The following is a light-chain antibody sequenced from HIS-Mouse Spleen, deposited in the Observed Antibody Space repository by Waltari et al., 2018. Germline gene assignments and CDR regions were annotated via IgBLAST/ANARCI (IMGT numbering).Light chain of an antibody. CDR2: EVI. CDR1: SSDVGGYNY. Sequence: QSALTQPPSASGSPGQSVTISCTGTSSDVGGYNYVSWYQQHPGKAPKLIIYEVISRPSGVPDRFSGSKSGNTASLTVSGLQAEDEADYYCSSYAGSNNYVFGTGTKVTVL. V-gene: IGLV2-8*01. J-gene: IGLJ1*01. CDR3: SSYAGSNNYV.